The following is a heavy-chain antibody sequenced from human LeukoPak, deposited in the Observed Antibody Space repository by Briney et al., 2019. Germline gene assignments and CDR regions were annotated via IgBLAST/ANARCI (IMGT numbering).Heavy chain of an antibody. CDR1: GFTFSSYW. Sequence: GGSLRLSCAASGFTFSSYWMSWVRQAPGKGLEWVANIKQDGSEKYYVDSVKGRFTISRDNAKNSLYLQMSSLRAEDTAVYYCARDFRVEHIVVEPAAMPANSSSWPLDYWGQGTLVTVSS. CDR3: ARDFRVEHIVVEPAAMPANSSSWPLDY. CDR2: IKQDGSEK. V-gene: IGHV3-7*01. D-gene: IGHD2-2*01. J-gene: IGHJ4*02.